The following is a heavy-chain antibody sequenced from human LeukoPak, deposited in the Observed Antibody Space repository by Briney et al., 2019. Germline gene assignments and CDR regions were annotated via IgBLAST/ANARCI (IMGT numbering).Heavy chain of an antibody. CDR3: TRSSGYDDGDY. Sequence: VASVKVSCKASGYTFTSYYMHWVRQAPGQGLEWMGIINPSGGSTNYAQKFQGRVTMTRDTSTSTVYMELSSLRSEDTAAYYCTRSSGYDDGDYWGQGTLVTVSS. D-gene: IGHD5-12*01. CDR2: INPSGGST. J-gene: IGHJ4*02. V-gene: IGHV1-46*03. CDR1: GYTFTSYY.